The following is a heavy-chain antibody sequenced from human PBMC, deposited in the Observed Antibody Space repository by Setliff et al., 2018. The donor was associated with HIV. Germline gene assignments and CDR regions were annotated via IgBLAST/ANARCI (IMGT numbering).Heavy chain of an antibody. CDR1: GGSISSYY. V-gene: IGHV4-59*01. J-gene: IGHJ6*02. CDR3: ARDRGRGSGSPTRKYYYYGMDV. D-gene: IGHD3-10*01. CDR2: IYYSGSI. Sequence: SETLSLTCTVSGGSISSYYWSWIRQPPGKGLEWIGSIYYSGSIKYNPSLESRVTISVDTSKNKFSLKLRSATTSDTAVCYCARDRGRGSGSPTRKYYYYGMDVWGQGTTVTVSS.